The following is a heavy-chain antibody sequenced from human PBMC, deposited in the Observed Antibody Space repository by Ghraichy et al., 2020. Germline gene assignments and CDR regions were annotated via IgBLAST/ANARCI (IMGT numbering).Heavy chain of an antibody. D-gene: IGHD2-15*01. CDR2: ISGSGGST. CDR1: GFTFSSYV. J-gene: IGHJ4*02. V-gene: IGHV3-23*01. Sequence: GGSLRLSCAASGFTFSSYVMSWVRQAPGKGLEWVSAISGSGGSTYYADSVKGRFTISRDNSKNTLYLQMNSLRAEDTAVYYCAKARIVVVVAALHYWGQGTLVTVS. CDR3: AKARIVVVVAALHY.